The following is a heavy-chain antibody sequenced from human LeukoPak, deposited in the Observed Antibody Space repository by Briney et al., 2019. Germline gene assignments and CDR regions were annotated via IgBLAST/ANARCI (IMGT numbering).Heavy chain of an antibody. Sequence: PGGSLRLSCAASGFTFSSYSMHWVRQAPGKGPEFVSVIGGGGVTTFYADSVKDRFTISRDNSKNTLYLEMGSLRAEDMAVYYCGREGGGGGLWYYDLWGRGTLVTVSS. CDR2: IGGGGVTT. D-gene: IGHD3-16*01. V-gene: IGHV3-64*02. CDR3: GREGGGGGLWYYDL. CDR1: GFTFSSYS. J-gene: IGHJ2*01.